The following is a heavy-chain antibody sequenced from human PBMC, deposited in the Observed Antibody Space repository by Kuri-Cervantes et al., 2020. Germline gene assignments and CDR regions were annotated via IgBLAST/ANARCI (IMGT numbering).Heavy chain of an antibody. CDR1: GFTVSSNY. J-gene: IGHJ2*01. Sequence: GESLKISCAASGFTVSSNYMSWVRQAPGKGLEWVSVIYSGGSTYYADSVKGRFTISRDNSKNTLYPQMNSLRAEDTAVYYCAKNYGDYAWYFDLWGRGTLVTVSS. CDR2: IYSGGST. D-gene: IGHD4-17*01. V-gene: IGHV3-53*05. CDR3: AKNYGDYAWYFDL.